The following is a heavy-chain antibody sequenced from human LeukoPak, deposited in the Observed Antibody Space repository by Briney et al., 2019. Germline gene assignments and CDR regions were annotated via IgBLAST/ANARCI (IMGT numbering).Heavy chain of an antibody. CDR1: GFIFSDYG. V-gene: IGHV3-7*01. J-gene: IGHJ4*02. D-gene: IGHD3-10*01. Sequence: PGGSLRLSCAASGFIFSDYGMHWVRQAPGKGLEWVANIQQDGIKKYYVDSVEGRFTISRGNAKNSLFLQMSSLRADDTAVYYCGRELDGSVDYWGQGTLVTVSS. CDR3: GRELDGSVDY. CDR2: IQQDGIKK.